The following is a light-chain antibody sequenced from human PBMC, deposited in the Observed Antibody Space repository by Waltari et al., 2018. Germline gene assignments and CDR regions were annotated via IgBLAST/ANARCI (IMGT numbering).Light chain of an antibody. CDR1: QHIRTY. V-gene: IGKV1-39*01. CDR3: QQTYSDPRT. CDR2: AAY. J-gene: IGKJ4*01. Sequence: DIQMTQSPPSLSAYVGDRVTITCRASQHIRTYLNWYEQTPGKAPRLLIYAAYTLRSGVPARFSASVSGTNFTLTISSLQPEDFATFYCQQTYSDPRTFGGGTKV.